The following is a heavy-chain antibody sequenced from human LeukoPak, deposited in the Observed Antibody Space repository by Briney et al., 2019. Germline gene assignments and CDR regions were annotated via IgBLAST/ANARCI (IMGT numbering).Heavy chain of an antibody. CDR2: INPSGSST. CDR1: GYTFTGYY. V-gene: IGHV1-46*01. D-gene: IGHD2-8*01. Sequence: GESLKVSCKASGYTFTGYYMHWVRQAPGQGLEWMGIINPSGSSTSYAQKFQGRVTMTRDTSTSTVYMELSSLRSEDTAVYYCAGGTTNTKGAFDMWGQGTMVTVSS. CDR3: AGGTTNTKGAFDM. J-gene: IGHJ3*02.